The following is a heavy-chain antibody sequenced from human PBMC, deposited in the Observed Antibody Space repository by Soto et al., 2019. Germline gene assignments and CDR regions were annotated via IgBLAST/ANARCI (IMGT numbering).Heavy chain of an antibody. CDR3: RDLHSCCTRRSFD. CDR1: RGCISSGGYS. CDR2: IYHSGST. D-gene: IGHD1-1*01. Sequence: PSETLALTCAVSRGCISSGGYSWRGIRQPQGKGLEWIGYIYHSGSTYYNPSLKSRVTISVDRSKNQFSLKLSSVSAAVSGVYYHRDLHSCCTRRSFD. J-gene: IGHJ5*02. V-gene: IGHV4-30-2*01.